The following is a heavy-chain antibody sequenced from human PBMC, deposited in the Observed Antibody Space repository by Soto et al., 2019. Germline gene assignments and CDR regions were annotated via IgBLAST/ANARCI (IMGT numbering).Heavy chain of an antibody. D-gene: IGHD3-3*01. CDR2: ISGSGGST. CDR3: AKVLRFLEWLFDY. J-gene: IGHJ4*02. V-gene: IGHV3-23*01. CDR1: GFTFSSYA. Sequence: GGSLKLSCAASGFTFSSYAMSWVRQAPGKGLEWVSAISGSGGSTYYADSVKGRFTISRDNSKNTLYLQMNSLRAEDTAVYYCAKVLRFLEWLFDYWGQGTLVTVSS.